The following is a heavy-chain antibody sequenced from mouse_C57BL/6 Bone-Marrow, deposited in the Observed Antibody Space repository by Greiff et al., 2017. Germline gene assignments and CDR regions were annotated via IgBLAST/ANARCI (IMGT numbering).Heavy chain of an antibody. J-gene: IGHJ3*01. CDR3: TTGPRFAY. V-gene: IGHV14-4*01. Sequence: DVKLQESGAELVRPGASVKLSCTASGFNIKDDYMHWVKQRPEQGLEWIGWIDPENGDTEYASKFQGKATITADTSSNTAYLQLSSLTSEDTAVYYCTTGPRFAYWGQGTLVTVSA. CDR2: IDPENGDT. D-gene: IGHD6-1*01. CDR1: GFNIKDDY.